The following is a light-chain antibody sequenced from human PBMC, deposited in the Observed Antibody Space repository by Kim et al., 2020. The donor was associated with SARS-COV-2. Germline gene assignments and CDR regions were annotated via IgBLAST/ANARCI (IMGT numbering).Light chain of an antibody. CDR2: GAS. V-gene: IGKV1-6*01. Sequence: SASVGDRVTITCRASQVIGADLNWYQQKTGKAPKRLIYGASSLETGFPSRFDGSGAGTDFTLTISNLQPEDVASYYCLQDSSYPYTFGQGTKLEI. CDR3: LQDSSYPYT. J-gene: IGKJ2*01. CDR1: QVIGAD.